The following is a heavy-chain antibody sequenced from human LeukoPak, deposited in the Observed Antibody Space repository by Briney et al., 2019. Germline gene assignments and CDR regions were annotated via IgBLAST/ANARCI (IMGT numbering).Heavy chain of an antibody. CDR3: AKDLVVNLHYYYLDV. CDR1: GFTFSSYG. J-gene: IGHJ6*03. V-gene: IGHV3-30*18. CDR2: ISYDGSNK. D-gene: IGHD3-22*01. Sequence: GGSLRLSCAASGFTFSSYGTHWVRQAPGKGLEWVAVISYDGSNKYYADSVKGRFTISRDNSKNTLYLQMNSLRAEDTAVYYCAKDLVVNLHYYYLDVWGKGTTVTVSS.